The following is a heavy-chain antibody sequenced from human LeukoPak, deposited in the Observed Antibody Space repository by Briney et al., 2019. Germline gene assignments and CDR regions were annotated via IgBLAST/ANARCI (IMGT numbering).Heavy chain of an antibody. CDR1: GYTLTELS. CDR3: AIIPYSGSYYTKGSDY. D-gene: IGHD1-26*01. Sequence: ASVKVSCKVSGYTLTELSMHWVRQAPGKGLEWMGGFDPEDGETIYAQKFQGRVTMTEDTSTDTAYMELSSLRSEDTAVYYCAIIPYSGSYYTKGSDYWGQGTLVTVSS. V-gene: IGHV1-24*01. CDR2: FDPEDGET. J-gene: IGHJ4*02.